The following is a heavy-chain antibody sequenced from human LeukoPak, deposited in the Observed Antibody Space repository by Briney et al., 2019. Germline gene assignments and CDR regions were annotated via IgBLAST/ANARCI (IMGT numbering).Heavy chain of an antibody. J-gene: IGHJ4*02. CDR3: ARSIGYCSGGSCYYFDY. Sequence: GGSLRLSCAASGFTFSSYGMHWVRQAPGKGLEWVAFIRYDGSNKYYADSVKGRFTISRDNSKNTLYLQMNSLRADDTAVYYCARSIGYCSGGSCYYFDYWGQGTLVTVSS. CDR1: GFTFSSYG. D-gene: IGHD2-15*01. CDR2: IRYDGSNK. V-gene: IGHV3-30*02.